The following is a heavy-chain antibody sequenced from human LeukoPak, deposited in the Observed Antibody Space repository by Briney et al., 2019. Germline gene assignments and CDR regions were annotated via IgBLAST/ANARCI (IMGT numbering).Heavy chain of an antibody. CDR1: GYSFTSYW. V-gene: IGHV5-51*01. D-gene: IGHD4-17*01. J-gene: IGHJ6*04. CDR2: IYPGDSDT. CDR3: ARLRATVTTFDGMDV. Sequence: GESLKISCKGSGYSFTSYWIGWVRQMPGKGLEWMGIIYPGDSDTRYSPSFQGQVTISADKSISTAYLQWSSLKASDTAMYYYARLRATVTTFDGMDVWGKGTTVTVSS.